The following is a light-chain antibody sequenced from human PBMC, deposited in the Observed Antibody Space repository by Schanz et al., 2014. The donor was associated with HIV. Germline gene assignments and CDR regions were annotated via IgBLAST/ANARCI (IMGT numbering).Light chain of an antibody. Sequence: DIQMTQSPSTLSTSVGDRVTITCRASQSISSWLAWYQQKPGKAPKLLIYKASSLESGVPSRFSGSGSGTDFTLTISSLQSDDFATYYCQQYNTYSRTFGPGTKVEVK. CDR3: QQYNTYSRT. J-gene: IGKJ1*01. CDR1: QSISSW. CDR2: KAS. V-gene: IGKV1-5*03.